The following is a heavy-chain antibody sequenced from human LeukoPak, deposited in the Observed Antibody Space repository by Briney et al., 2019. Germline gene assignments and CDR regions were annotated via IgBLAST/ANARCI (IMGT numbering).Heavy chain of an antibody. V-gene: IGHV1-69*13. Sequence: WASVTVSCTASGGTFSSYAISWVRQAPGQGLEWMGGIIPIFGTANYAQKFQGRVTITADESTSTAYMELSSLRSEDTAVYYCARGYSGYRNDYWGQGTLVTVSS. J-gene: IGHJ4*02. CDR1: GGTFSSYA. D-gene: IGHD5-12*01. CDR3: ARGYSGYRNDY. CDR2: IIPIFGTA.